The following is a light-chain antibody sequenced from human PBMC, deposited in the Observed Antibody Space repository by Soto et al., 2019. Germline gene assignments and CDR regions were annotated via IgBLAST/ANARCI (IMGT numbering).Light chain of an antibody. CDR3: QQYNDWWT. CDR2: GAT. CDR1: QSVRSN. V-gene: IGKV3-15*01. Sequence: EIVLTQSPVTLSLSPGERATLSCRASQSVRSNLAWYQQNPGQAPRLLIYGATTRATGIPARFSGSGSGTEFTLTISSLQSEDFAVYYCQQYNDWWTFGQGTKVDIK. J-gene: IGKJ1*01.